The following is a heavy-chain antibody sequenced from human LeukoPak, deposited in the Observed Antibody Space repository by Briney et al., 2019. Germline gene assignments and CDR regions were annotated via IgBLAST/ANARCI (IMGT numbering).Heavy chain of an antibody. CDR3: TTLYYDFSGNDY. V-gene: IGHV3-15*01. CDR2: IKSKTDGGTT. CDR1: GFTFSNAW. Sequence: KAGGSLRLSCAASGFTFSNAWMSWVRQAPGKGLEWVGRIKSKTDGGTTDYAAPVKGRFTISRDDSKNTLYLQMNSLKTEDTAVYYCTTLYYDFSGNDYWGQGTLVTVSS. D-gene: IGHD3-3*01. J-gene: IGHJ4*02.